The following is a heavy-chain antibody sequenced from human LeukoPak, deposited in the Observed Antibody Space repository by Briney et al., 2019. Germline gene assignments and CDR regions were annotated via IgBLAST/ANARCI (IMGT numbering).Heavy chain of an antibody. Sequence: GGSLRLSCAASGFTFSDYYMSWIRQAPGKGLEWVSYISSSGSTIYYADSVKGRFTISRDNAKNSLYLQMNSLRAEDTAVYYCARRVFGSSSAYYYYYMDVWGKGTTVTVSS. J-gene: IGHJ6*03. V-gene: IGHV3-11*04. D-gene: IGHD6-6*01. CDR2: ISSSGSTI. CDR1: GFTFSDYY. CDR3: ARRVFGSSSAYYYYYMDV.